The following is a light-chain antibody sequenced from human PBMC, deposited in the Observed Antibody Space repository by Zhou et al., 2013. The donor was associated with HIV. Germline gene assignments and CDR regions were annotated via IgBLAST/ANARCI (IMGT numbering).Light chain of an antibody. CDR3: QQYYSYPIT. V-gene: IGKV1-16*01. J-gene: IGKJ5*01. CDR2: TAS. Sequence: DIQMTQSPSSLSASVGDRVTITCRASQDITHYVAWFQQKPGRAPKSLIYTASTLQSGVPSRFSGSGSGTDFTLTISCLQSEDFATYYCQQYYSYPITFGQGTRLEIK. CDR1: QDITHY.